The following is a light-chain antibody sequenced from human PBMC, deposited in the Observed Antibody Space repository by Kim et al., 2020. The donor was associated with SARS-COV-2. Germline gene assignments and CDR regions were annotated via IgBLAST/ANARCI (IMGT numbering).Light chain of an antibody. V-gene: IGLV4-69*01. CDR3: QTWGTGIGV. J-gene: IGLJ3*02. CDR1: SGHSSYA. CDR2: LNSDGSH. Sequence: QLVLTQSPSACASLGASVKPTCTLSSGHSSYAIAWHQQQPEKGPRYLMKLNSDGSHNKGDGIPDRFSGSSSGAERYLTISSLQPEDEADYYCQTWGTGIGVFGGGTQLTVL.